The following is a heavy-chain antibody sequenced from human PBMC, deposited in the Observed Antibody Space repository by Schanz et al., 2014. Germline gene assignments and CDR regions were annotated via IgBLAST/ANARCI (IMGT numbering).Heavy chain of an antibody. CDR3: ARGGGPEDVFDI. V-gene: IGHV1-2*04. J-gene: IGHJ3*02. CDR1: GYTFSDYY. Sequence: QVQLVQSGAEVKKPGASVKVSCKASGYTFSDYYIHWVRQAPGQGLEWMGWINPNTGGTNFAQKFQGWVTVTRDTSISTVYMELSRLKSDDTAVYYCARGGGPEDVFDIWGQGTILTVSS. D-gene: IGHD5-12*01. CDR2: INPNTGGT.